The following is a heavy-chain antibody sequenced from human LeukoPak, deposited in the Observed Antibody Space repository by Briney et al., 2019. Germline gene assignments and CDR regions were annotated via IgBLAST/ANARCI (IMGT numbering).Heavy chain of an antibody. CDR1: GYTFTSYD. J-gene: IGHJ6*03. CDR2: MNPNSGNT. D-gene: IGHD1-14*01. V-gene: IGHV1-8*01. Sequence: ASVKVSCKASGYTFTSYDINWVRQATGQGLEWMGWMNPNSGNTGYAQKFQARVTMTWDTSISTAYMELSSLRSEDTAMYYCARPRRNFYYYMDVWGKGTTVTISS. CDR3: ARPRRNFYYYMDV.